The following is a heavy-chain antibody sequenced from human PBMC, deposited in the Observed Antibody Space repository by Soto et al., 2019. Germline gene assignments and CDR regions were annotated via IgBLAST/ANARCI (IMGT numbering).Heavy chain of an antibody. Sequence: EVQLVESGGGLVQPGGSLRLSCAASGFTFSSYEMNWVRQAPGKGLEWVSYISSSGSTIYYADSVKGRFTISRDKAKNSLYLQMNSLRAEDTAVYYCAREIAAAGYYYYGMDVWGQGTTVTVSS. CDR1: GFTFSSYE. J-gene: IGHJ6*02. D-gene: IGHD6-13*01. CDR3: AREIAAAGYYYYGMDV. V-gene: IGHV3-48*03. CDR2: ISSSGSTI.